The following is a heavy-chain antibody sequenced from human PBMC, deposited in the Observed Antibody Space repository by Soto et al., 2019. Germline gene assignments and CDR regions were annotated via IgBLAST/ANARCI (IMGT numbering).Heavy chain of an antibody. Sequence: ASVKVSCKASGYSFTDYHIHWVRQAPGQGLEWLGRINPKSGGTSTAQKFQGWVTMTTDTSISTASMELTRLTSDDTAIYYCARGDSTDCSNGVCAFFYNHYMDFWG. CDR2: INPKSGGT. J-gene: IGHJ6*03. CDR1: GYSFTDYH. CDR3: ARGDSTDCSNGVCAFFYNHYMDF. V-gene: IGHV1-2*04. D-gene: IGHD2-8*01.